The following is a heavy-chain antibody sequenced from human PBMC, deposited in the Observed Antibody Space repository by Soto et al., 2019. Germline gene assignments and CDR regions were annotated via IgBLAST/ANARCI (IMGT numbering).Heavy chain of an antibody. J-gene: IGHJ5*01. V-gene: IGHV4-31*03. CDR3: ARVRAVFFWNRRIDNWFDS. CDR2: IYYSGST. CDR1: SGSISSGGYY. D-gene: IGHD3-3*01. Sequence: SETLSLTCTVSSGSISSGGYYWSWIRQHPGRGLEWIGYIYYSGSTYYNPSLKSRVTISLDTSKNQFSLTLSSVTTADTAVYYCARVRAVFFWNRRIDNWFDSGGQGTLVTVS.